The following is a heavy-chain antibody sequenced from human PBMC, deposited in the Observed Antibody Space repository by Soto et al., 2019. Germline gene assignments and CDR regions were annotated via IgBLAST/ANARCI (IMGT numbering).Heavy chain of an antibody. CDR3: ARTPPYSWSSGWYYFDY. Sequence: GGSLRLSCAASGFTVSSNYMSWVRQAPGKGLEWVSVIYSGGSTYYADSVKGRFTISRHNSKNTLYLQMNSLRAEDTAVYYCARTPPYSWSSGWYYFDYWGQGTLVTVSS. CDR1: GFTVSSNY. J-gene: IGHJ4*02. D-gene: IGHD6-19*01. V-gene: IGHV3-53*04. CDR2: IYSGGST.